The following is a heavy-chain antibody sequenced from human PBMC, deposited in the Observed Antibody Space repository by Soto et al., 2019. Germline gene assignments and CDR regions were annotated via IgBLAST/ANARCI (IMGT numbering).Heavy chain of an antibody. CDR1: GFTFSSYA. CDR2: ISGSGGST. CDR3: AKWGSWDIVVVPADSPYYYYGMDV. Sequence: PGGSLRLSCAASGFTFSSYAMSWVRQAPGKGLEWVSAISGSGGSTYYADSVKGRFTISRDNSKNTLYLQMNSLRAEDTAVYYCAKWGSWDIVVVPADSPYYYYGMDVWGQGTTVTVSS. V-gene: IGHV3-23*01. J-gene: IGHJ6*02. D-gene: IGHD2-2*01.